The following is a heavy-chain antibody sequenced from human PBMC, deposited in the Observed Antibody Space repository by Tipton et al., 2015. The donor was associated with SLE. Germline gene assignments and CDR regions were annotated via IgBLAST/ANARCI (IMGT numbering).Heavy chain of an antibody. CDR1: GGSISSGGYF. CDR3: ARGVFSSSGSFDL. Sequence: TLSLTCRVSGGSISSGGYFWSWIRQHPGKGLEWIGYIYYNGATHYNPSLRSRVTLSVDTSQNHFSLKLNSVTAADTAVYYCARGVFSSSGSFDLWGQGAPVTVSS. CDR2: IYYNGAT. D-gene: IGHD3-10*01. J-gene: IGHJ4*02. V-gene: IGHV4-31*03.